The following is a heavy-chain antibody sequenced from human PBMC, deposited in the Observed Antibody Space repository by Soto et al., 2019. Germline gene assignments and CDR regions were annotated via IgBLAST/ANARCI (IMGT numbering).Heavy chain of an antibody. CDR1: GSSISSYY. CDR3: ARDATRTYYYDSSGYPKPNWFDP. CDR2: IYYSGST. D-gene: IGHD3-22*01. V-gene: IGHV4-59*01. Sequence: PSETLSLTCTVSGSSISSYYWSWIRQPPGKGLEWIGYIYYSGSTNYNPSLKSRVTISVDTSKNQFSLKLSSVTAADTAVYYCARDATRTYYYDSSGYPKPNWFDPWGQGTLVTVSS. J-gene: IGHJ5*02.